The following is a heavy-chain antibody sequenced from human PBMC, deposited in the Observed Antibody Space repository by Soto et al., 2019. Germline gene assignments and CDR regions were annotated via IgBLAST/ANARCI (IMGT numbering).Heavy chain of an antibody. Sequence: EVRLVQSGGGLVQPGGSLRLSCAASLFIVSDNYMSWVRQAPGKGLEGVSLIYSGGGTDYAESVKGRFTISRDNSKNTLYLQMNSMKAEDTGIYYCATRMTTAPYWGQGTVVPVSS. CDR3: ATRMTTAPY. D-gene: IGHD4-17*01. CDR2: IYSGGGT. CDR1: LFIVSDNY. V-gene: IGHV3-66*01. J-gene: IGHJ4*02.